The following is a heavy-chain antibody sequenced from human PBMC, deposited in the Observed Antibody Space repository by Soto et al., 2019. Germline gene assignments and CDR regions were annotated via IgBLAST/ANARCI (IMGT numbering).Heavy chain of an antibody. CDR1: GDSVSSNTAA. CDR3: ARVSSGSNYRKADYYYYGIDV. D-gene: IGHD1-26*01. V-gene: IGHV6-1*01. Sequence: PSQTLSLTCAISGDSVSSNTAAWNWIRQSPSRGLEWLGRTYYRSKWYNDYEVFVKSRITINPDTTKNQFSLQLDSVTPEDTAVYYCARVSSGSNYRKADYYYYGIDVWGQGTTVTAP. CDR2: TYYRSKWYN. J-gene: IGHJ6*02.